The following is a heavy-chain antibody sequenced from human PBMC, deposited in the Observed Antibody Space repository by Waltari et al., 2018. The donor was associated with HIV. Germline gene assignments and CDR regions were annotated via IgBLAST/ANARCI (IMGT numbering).Heavy chain of an antibody. V-gene: IGHV3-30*04. CDR1: GFSFRSYA. CDR3: ARGRYSSAYQFDY. D-gene: IGHD5-18*01. Sequence: QVQMVASGGGVVQPGRSLRLSCAASGFSFRSYAMKWVRQAPGKGLEWVAVISYDGSNKYYADSVKGRFTISRDNSKNTLYLQMNSLRAEDTAVYYWARGRYSSAYQFDYWGQGTLVTVSS. CDR2: ISYDGSNK. J-gene: IGHJ4*02.